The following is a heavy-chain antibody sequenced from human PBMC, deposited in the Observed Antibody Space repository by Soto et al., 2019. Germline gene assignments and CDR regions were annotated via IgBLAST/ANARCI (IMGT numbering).Heavy chain of an antibody. D-gene: IGHD1-1*01. V-gene: IGHV4-39*01. J-gene: IGHJ5*02. CDR1: GGSISSISYY. Sequence: PSETLSLTCTVSGGSISSISYYWGWIRQPPGKGLEWIGSIYYSGSTYYNPSLKSRVTISVDTSKNQFSLKLSSVTAADTAVYYCVIVQLERREGGWFDPWGQGTLVTVSS. CDR3: VIVQLERREGGWFDP. CDR2: IYYSGST.